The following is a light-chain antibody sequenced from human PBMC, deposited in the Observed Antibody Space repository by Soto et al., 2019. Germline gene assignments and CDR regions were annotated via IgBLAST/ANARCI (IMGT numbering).Light chain of an antibody. Sequence: EIVMTQSPATLSVSPGERATLSCRASQSVSSNLAWYQQKPGQAPRLLIYGASTRATGIPARFSGSGSGTEFTLTISSLQSEDFAVYYCQQYNNWPPWTLEQGNKVEI. V-gene: IGKV3-15*01. CDR2: GAS. CDR1: QSVSSN. CDR3: QQYNNWPPWT. J-gene: IGKJ1*01.